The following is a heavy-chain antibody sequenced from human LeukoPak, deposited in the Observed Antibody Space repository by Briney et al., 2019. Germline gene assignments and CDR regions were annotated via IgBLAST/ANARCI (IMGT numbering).Heavy chain of an antibody. D-gene: IGHD6-13*01. V-gene: IGHV3-74*01. CDR3: ARALRYSSPFDY. CDR1: GFTFSSYW. CDR2: INSDGSST. J-gene: IGHJ4*02. Sequence: PGGSLRLSCAASGFTFSSYWMHWVRQAPGKGLVWVSRINSDGSSTSYADSVKGRSTISRDNAKNTLYLQMNSLRAEDTAVYYCARALRYSSPFDYWGQGTLVTVSS.